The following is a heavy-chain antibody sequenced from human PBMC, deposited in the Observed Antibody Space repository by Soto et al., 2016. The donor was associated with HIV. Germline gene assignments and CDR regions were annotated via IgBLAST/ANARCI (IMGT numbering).Heavy chain of an antibody. V-gene: IGHV3-23*01. CDR3: AKLRYQLLLYGCFDV. CDR2: ISGSGGST. CDR1: GFTFSNYA. Sequence: EVQLLVSGGGLVQPGGSLRLSCAASGFTFSNYATSWVRQAPGKGLEWVSAISGSGGSTSYADSVKGRFTISRDNSKNTFYLQMNSLRVEDTAIYYCAKLRYQLLLYGCFDVWGRGTLVTVSS. J-gene: IGHJ2*01. D-gene: IGHD2-2*01.